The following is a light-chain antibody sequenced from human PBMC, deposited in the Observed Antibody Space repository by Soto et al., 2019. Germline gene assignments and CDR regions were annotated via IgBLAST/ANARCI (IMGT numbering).Light chain of an antibody. J-gene: IGLJ1*01. CDR3: SSFTSSITYV. V-gene: IGLV2-14*01. Sequence: QSPLAQPASVSGSPGQSITISCTGTISDVGGYNSVSWYRQDPGKAPKLMIYDVTNRPSGVSNRFSGSKSGNTASLTISGLQAEDEADYYCSSFTSSITYVFGTGTKVTVL. CDR2: DVT. CDR1: ISDVGGYNS.